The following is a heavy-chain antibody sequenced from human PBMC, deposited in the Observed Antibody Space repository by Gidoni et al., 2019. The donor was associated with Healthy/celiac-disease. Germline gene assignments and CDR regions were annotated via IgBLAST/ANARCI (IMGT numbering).Heavy chain of an antibody. J-gene: IGHJ4*02. CDR2: INHSGST. CDR1: AGSFSGYY. D-gene: IGHD5-18*01. V-gene: IGHV4-34*01. CDR3: ARARYSYGYSDY. Sequence: QVHLQQCGAGLLQPSETLSLTCAVYAGSFSGYYWRWIRQPPGKGLEWIGEINHSGSTNYNPSLKSRVTISVDTSKNQFSLKLSAVTAAETAVYYCARARYSYGYSDYWGQGTLVTVSS.